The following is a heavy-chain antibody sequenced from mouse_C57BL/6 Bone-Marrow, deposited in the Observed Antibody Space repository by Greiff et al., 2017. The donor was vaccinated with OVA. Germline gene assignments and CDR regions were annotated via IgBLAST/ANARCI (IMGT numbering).Heavy chain of an antibody. J-gene: IGHJ2*01. CDR1: GYTFTDYY. D-gene: IGHD1-1*01. V-gene: IGHV1-26*01. Sequence: EVQLQQSGPELVKPGASVKISCKASGYTFTDYYMNWVKQSHGKSLEWIGDINPNNGGTSYNQKFKGKATLTVDKSSSTAYMELRSLTSEDSAVYYCATTVGDYWGQGTTLTVSS. CDR2: INPNNGGT. CDR3: ATTVGDY.